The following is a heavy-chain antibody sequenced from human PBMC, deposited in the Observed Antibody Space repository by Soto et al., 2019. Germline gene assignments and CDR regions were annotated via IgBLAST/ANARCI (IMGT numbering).Heavy chain of an antibody. CDR2: IYYSGST. Sequence: SETLSLTCTVSGGSISSGGYYWSWIRQHPGKGLEWIGYIYYSGSTYYNPSLKSRVTISVDTSKNQFSLKLSSVTAADTAVYYCARVGGRWLRPYYFDYWGQGTLVTVSS. J-gene: IGHJ4*02. CDR1: GGSISSGGYY. CDR3: ARVGGRWLRPYYFDY. D-gene: IGHD5-12*01. V-gene: IGHV4-31*03.